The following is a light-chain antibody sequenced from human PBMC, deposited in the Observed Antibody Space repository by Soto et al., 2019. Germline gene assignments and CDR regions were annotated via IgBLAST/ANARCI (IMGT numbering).Light chain of an antibody. CDR2: GPS. J-gene: IGKJ1*01. V-gene: IGKV3-20*01. CDR3: QQFGSAPRT. CDR1: QRVSSDF. Sequence: EIVLTQSPGTLSLSPGERATLSCRTSQRVSSDFLAWYQQKAGQAPRLLIYGPSNRATGVPDGFIGGGSGTDFTLTISRLEPEDFAVYYCQQFGSAPRTFGQGTKVDIK.